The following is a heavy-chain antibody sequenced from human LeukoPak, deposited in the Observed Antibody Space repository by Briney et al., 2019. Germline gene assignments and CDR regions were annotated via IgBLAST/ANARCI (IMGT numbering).Heavy chain of an antibody. CDR1: GGSISSYY. D-gene: IGHD6-13*01. CDR3: ARGRGAAAT. V-gene: IGHV4-59*12. J-gene: IGHJ5*02. CDR2: IYYSGST. Sequence: SETLSLTCTVSGGSISSYYWSWVRQPPGKGLEWIGYIYYSGSTNYNPSLKSRVTISVDTSKNQFSLKLSSVTAADTAVYYCARGRGAAATWGQGTLVTVSS.